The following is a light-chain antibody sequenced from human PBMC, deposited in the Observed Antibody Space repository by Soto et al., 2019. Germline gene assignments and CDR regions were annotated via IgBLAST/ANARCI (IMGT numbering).Light chain of an antibody. CDR2: GAS. CDR1: HIVSSN. J-gene: IGKJ1*01. CDR3: QQYNNWPRT. V-gene: IGKV3-15*01. Sequence: EIVMTQSPATLSVSPGETATLSCRASHIVSSNLAWYQQKPGQAPRLLIFGASTRATGIPARFSGSGSGTEFTRTISSLQSEDFAVYYCQQYNNWPRTFGQGTKVEIK.